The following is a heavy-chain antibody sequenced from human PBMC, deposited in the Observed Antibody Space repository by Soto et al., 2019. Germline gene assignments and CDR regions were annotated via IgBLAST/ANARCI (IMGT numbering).Heavy chain of an antibody. V-gene: IGHV4-30-4*01. Sequence: PSETLSLTCTFSGGSIISDDYFWSWIRQPPGKGLEWIGFIYYSGTYYNPSLASRTTISVDTSKNQFSLELSSVTAADTAVYYCARDLAYCAAGSCYAKWGSWGQGTLVTVSS. D-gene: IGHD2-15*01. CDR1: GGSIISDDYF. J-gene: IGHJ5*02. CDR2: IYYSGT. CDR3: ARDLAYCAAGSCYAKWGS.